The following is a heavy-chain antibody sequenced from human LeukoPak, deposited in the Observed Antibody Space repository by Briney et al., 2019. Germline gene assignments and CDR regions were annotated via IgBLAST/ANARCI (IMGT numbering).Heavy chain of an antibody. CDR3: ARSNYYGFGYYYYYMDV. Sequence: ASVTVSCKASGYTFTSYGISWVRQAPGQGLEWMGWISAYNGNTNYAQKLQGRVTMTTDTSTSTAYMELRSLRSDDTAVYYCARSNYYGFGYYYYYMDVWGKGTTVTISS. CDR1: GYTFTSYG. V-gene: IGHV1-18*01. CDR2: ISAYNGNT. J-gene: IGHJ6*03. D-gene: IGHD3-10*01.